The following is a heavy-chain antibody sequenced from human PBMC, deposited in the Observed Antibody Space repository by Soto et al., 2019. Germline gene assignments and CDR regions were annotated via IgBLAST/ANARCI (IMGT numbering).Heavy chain of an antibody. CDR3: ARYGSGTYLPATGDY. CDR1: GGSISSADYY. V-gene: IGHV4-31*03. J-gene: IGHJ4*02. CDR2: IYYSGSS. Sequence: QVQLQESAPRLVKPSQTLFLTCTVSGGSISSADYYWSWIRQHPVKGLQWMGYIYYSGSSYYNPSLKSGFSXFXAXSXXPFSLQLSSLSAAGTAVYYWARYGSGTYLPATGDYCGRIDLVSVSS. D-gene: IGHD3-10*01.